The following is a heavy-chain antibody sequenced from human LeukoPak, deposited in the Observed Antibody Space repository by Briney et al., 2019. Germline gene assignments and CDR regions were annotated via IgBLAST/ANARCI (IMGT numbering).Heavy chain of an antibody. V-gene: IGHV4-34*01. CDR1: GGSISSYY. CDR2: INHSGST. CDR3: ARGRFRIAAAGRNWYFDL. J-gene: IGHJ2*01. D-gene: IGHD6-13*01. Sequence: SETLSLTCTVSGGSISSYYWSWIRQPPGKGLEWIGEINHSGSTNYNPSLKSRVTISVDTSKNQFSLKLSSVTAADTAVYYCARGRFRIAAAGRNWYFDLWGRGTLVTVSS.